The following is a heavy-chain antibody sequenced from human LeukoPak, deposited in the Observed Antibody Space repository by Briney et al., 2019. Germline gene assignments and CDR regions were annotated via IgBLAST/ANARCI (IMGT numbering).Heavy chain of an antibody. V-gene: IGHV3-7*01. J-gene: IGHJ4*02. CDR1: GGSISNYY. CDR2: IKQDGSEK. CDR3: ARGSATMFRITMVRGALDY. Sequence: PSETLSLTCTVSGGSISNYYWNWIRQPPGKGLEWVANIKQDGSEKYYVDSVKGRFTISRDNAKNSLYLQMNSLRAEDTAVYYCARGSATMFRITMVRGALDYWGQGTLVTVSS. D-gene: IGHD3-10*01.